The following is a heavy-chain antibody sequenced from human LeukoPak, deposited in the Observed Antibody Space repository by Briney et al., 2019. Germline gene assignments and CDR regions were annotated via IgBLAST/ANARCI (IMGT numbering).Heavy chain of an antibody. J-gene: IGHJ6*03. CDR2: ISGSGGST. D-gene: IGHD6-6*01. Sequence: GGSLRLSCAASGFTFSSYAMSWVRQAPGKGLEWVSAISGSGGSTYYADSVKGRFTISRDNSKNTLYLQMNSLRAEDTAVYYCARVSIAARLSYYYMDVWGKRTTVTVSS. CDR1: GFTFSSYA. CDR3: ARVSIAARLSYYYMDV. V-gene: IGHV3-23*01.